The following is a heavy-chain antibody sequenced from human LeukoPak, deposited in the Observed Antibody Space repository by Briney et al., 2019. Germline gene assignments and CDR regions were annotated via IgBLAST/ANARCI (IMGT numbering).Heavy chain of an antibody. CDR1: GGSISSYY. D-gene: IGHD6-19*01. CDR3: ARVLGYSSGWQIDY. V-gene: IGHV4-59*08. CDR2: IYYTGST. Sequence: SETLSLTCTDSGGSISSYYWSWIRQPPGKGLEWIGYIYYTGSTNYNPSLKSRVTISLDTSKNQFSLRLSSVTAADTAVYYCARVLGYSSGWQIDYWGQGTLVTVSS. J-gene: IGHJ4*02.